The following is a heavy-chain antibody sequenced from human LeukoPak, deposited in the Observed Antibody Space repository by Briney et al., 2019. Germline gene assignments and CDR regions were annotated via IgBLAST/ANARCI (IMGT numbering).Heavy chain of an antibody. D-gene: IGHD6-6*01. CDR3: ARAPSIEQLVGAFDI. Sequence: LGESLKISCKGSGYSYNSYWIGWVRQMPGKGLEWMGIIYLADSDARYSPSFQGQVTISADKSISTAYLQWSSLKASDTAMYYCARAPSIEQLVGAFDIWGQGTMVTVSS. CDR2: IYLADSDA. J-gene: IGHJ3*02. V-gene: IGHV5-51*01. CDR1: GYSYNSYW.